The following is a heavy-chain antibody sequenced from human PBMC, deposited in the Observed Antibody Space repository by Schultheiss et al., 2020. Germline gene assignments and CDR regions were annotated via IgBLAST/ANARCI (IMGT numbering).Heavy chain of an antibody. CDR1: GGTFSGYA. J-gene: IGHJ5*02. D-gene: IGHD3-16*02. V-gene: IGHV1-18*01. Sequence: ALVKVSCKASGGTFSGYAITWVRQAPGQGLEWMGWISAYNGNTNYAQKLQGRVTMTTDTSTSTAYMELRSLRSDDTAVYYCARTKSLYNWFDPWGQGTLVTVSS. CDR2: ISAYNGNT. CDR3: ARTKSLYNWFDP.